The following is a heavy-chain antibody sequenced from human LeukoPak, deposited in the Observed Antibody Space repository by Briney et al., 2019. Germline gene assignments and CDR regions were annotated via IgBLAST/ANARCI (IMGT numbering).Heavy chain of an antibody. V-gene: IGHV3-23*01. J-gene: IGHJ6*02. CDR2: ISGSGGST. CDR1: GFTFSSYA. Sequence: GGSLRLSCAASGFTFSSYAMSWVRQAPGKGLEWVSAISGSGGSTYYADSVKGRFTISRDNSKNTLYLQMNSLRAEDTAVYYCARVDEGYYYYYGMDVWGQGTTATVSS. CDR3: ARVDEGYYYYYGMDV.